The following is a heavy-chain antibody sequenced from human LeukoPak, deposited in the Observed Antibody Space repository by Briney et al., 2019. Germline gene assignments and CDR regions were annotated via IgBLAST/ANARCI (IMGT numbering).Heavy chain of an antibody. CDR3: ARGGGNWNP. Sequence: GGSLRLSCAASGFTFSSYSMNWVRQAPGKGLEWVSYISSSSTIYYADSVKGRFTISRDNAKNSLYLQMNSLRAEDTAVYYCARGGGNWNPWGQGTLVTVSS. V-gene: IGHV3-48*01. CDR1: GFTFSSYS. J-gene: IGHJ5*02. CDR2: ISSSSTI. D-gene: IGHD1-1*01.